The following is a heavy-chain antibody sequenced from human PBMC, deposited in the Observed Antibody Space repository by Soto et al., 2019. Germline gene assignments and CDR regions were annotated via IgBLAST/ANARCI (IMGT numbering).Heavy chain of an antibody. CDR3: VRDLSGRSDY. CDR2: VYYTGST. CDR1: GGSITSGPYY. V-gene: IGHV4-31*03. J-gene: IGHJ4*02. Sequence: PSETLSLTCTVSGGSITSGPYYWSWIRQPPGKGLEWIGYVYYTGSTYYNPSLKSRLTISVDTSKNQFSLKLTSVTAADTAVYYCVRDLSGRSDYWGQGTLVTVSS. D-gene: IGHD1-26*01.